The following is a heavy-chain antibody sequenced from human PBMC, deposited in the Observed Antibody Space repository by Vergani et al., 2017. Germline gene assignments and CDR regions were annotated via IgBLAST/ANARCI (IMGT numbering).Heavy chain of an antibody. V-gene: IGHV4-34*01. D-gene: IGHD2-2*01. J-gene: IGHJ6*03. CDR2: INHSGST. CDR3: ARGRRYCSSTSCYGRGYYYYYYMDV. CDR1: GRSFSGYY. Sequence: QVQLQQWGAGLLKPSETLSLTCAVYGRSFSGYYWSWIRQPPGKGLEWIGEINHSGSTNYNPSLKSRVTISVDTSKNQFSLKLSSVTAADTAVYYCARGRRYCSSTSCYGRGYYYYYYMDVWGKGTTVTVSS.